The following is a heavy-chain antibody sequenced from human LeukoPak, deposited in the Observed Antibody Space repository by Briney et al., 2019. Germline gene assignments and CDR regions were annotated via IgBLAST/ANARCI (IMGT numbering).Heavy chain of an antibody. D-gene: IGHD6-13*01. CDR3: AREVDSSSWYGDYYHYYMDV. V-gene: IGHV4-34*01. Sequence: PSETLSLTCAVYGGSFSGYYWTWIRQPPGKGLEWSGEINHSGSTSYNPSLKSPVIISVDTSKNQFSLKLRSVTAADTAVYYCAREVDSSSWYGDYYHYYMDVWGKGTTVTVSS. CDR2: INHSGST. J-gene: IGHJ6*03. CDR1: GGSFSGYY.